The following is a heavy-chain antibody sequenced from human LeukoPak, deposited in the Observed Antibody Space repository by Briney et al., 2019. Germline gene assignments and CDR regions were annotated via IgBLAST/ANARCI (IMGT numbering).Heavy chain of an antibody. J-gene: IGHJ4*02. CDR1: GYTFTGYY. CDR3: AISPRYYDILTGYYMFDY. Sequence: ASVKVSCKASGYTFTGYYMHWVRQAPGQGLEWMGWINPNSGGTNYAQKFQGRVTMTRDTSISTAYMELSRLRSDDTAVYYCAISPRYYDILTGYYMFDYWGQGTLVTVSS. V-gene: IGHV1-2*02. D-gene: IGHD3-9*01. CDR2: INPNSGGT.